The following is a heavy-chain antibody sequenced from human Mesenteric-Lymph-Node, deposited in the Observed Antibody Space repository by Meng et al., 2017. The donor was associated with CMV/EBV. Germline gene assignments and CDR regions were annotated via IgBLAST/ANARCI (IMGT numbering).Heavy chain of an antibody. CDR2: IRYDGSNK. Sequence: GESLKISCAASGFTFSNYRMHWVRHAPGKGLVWVAFIRYDGSNKYYADSVEGRFTISRDNSKNTLYLQMNSLRAEDTAVYYCAKSDYFDSSGYFSLYYYYGMDVWGQGTTVTVSS. V-gene: IGHV3-30*02. J-gene: IGHJ6*02. CDR3: AKSDYFDSSGYFSLYYYYGMDV. D-gene: IGHD3-22*01. CDR1: GFTFSNYR.